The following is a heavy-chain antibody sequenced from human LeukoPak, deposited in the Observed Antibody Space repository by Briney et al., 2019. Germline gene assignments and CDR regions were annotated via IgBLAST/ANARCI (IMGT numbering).Heavy chain of an antibody. CDR2: IWYDGSKT. CDR1: GFTFSGYG. D-gene: IGHD4-17*01. Sequence: GGSLRLSCVASGFTFSGYGMHWVRQAPGKGLEWVAVIWYDGSKTYYADSVKGRFTISRDNSKDTLYLQMSSLRVEDTAAYYCAREWTDYGDYVFDYWGQGTLVTVSS. V-gene: IGHV3-33*01. CDR3: AREWTDYGDYVFDY. J-gene: IGHJ4*02.